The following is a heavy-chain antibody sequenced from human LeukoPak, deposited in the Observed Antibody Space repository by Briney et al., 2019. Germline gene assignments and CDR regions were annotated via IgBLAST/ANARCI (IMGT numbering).Heavy chain of an antibody. J-gene: IGHJ5*02. Sequence: SETLSLTCTVSGGSISSSSYYWGWIRQPPGKGLEWIRSIYYSGSTYYNPSLKSRVTISVDTSKNQFSLKLSSVTAADTAVYYCARLRLQSWFDPWGQGTLVTVSS. CDR3: ARLRLQSWFDP. D-gene: IGHD4-11*01. V-gene: IGHV4-39*01. CDR1: GGSISSSSYY. CDR2: IYYSGST.